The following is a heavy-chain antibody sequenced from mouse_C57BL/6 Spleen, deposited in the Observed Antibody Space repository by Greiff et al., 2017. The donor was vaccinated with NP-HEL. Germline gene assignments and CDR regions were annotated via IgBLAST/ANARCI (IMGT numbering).Heavy chain of an antibody. CDR1: GYTFTNYW. CDR3: ARSGTVVAPYAMDY. CDR2: IYPGGGYT. V-gene: IGHV1-63*01. J-gene: IGHJ4*01. Sequence: QLQQSGAELVRPGTSVKMSCKASGYTFTNYWIGWAKQRPGHGLEWIGDIYPGGGYTNYNEKFKGKATLTADKSSSTAYMQFSSLTSEDSAIYYCARSGTVVAPYAMDYWGQGTSVTVSS. D-gene: IGHD1-1*01.